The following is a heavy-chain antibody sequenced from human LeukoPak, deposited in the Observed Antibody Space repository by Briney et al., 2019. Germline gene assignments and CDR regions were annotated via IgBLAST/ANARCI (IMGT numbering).Heavy chain of an antibody. CDR2: IFPGDSDT. J-gene: IGHJ1*01. V-gene: IGHV5-51*01. D-gene: IGHD6-19*01. CDR1: GYSFTKHW. CDR3: TRGSGSYVH. Sequence: GESLKISCKGPGYSFTKHWIAWVRQMPGKGLKWMGIIFPGDSDTRYSPSFQGQVTISADKSISTAYLQWSSLKASDTAMYYCTRGSGSYVHWGQGTLVTVSS.